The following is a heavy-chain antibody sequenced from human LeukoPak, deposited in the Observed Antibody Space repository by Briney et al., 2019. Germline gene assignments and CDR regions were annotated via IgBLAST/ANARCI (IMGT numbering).Heavy chain of an antibody. CDR2: INHSGST. CDR3: ARGYDILTGPNY. D-gene: IGHD3-9*01. J-gene: IGHJ4*02. V-gene: IGHV4-34*01. Sequence: SETLSLTCAVYGGSFSGYYWSWIRQPPGKGLNGIGEINHSGSTNYNPSLKSRVTISVDTSKNQFSLKLSSVTAADTAVYYCARGYDILTGPNYWGQGTLVTVSS. CDR1: GGSFSGYY.